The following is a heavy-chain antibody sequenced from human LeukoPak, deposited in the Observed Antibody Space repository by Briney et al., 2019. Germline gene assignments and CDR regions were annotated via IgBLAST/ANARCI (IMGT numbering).Heavy chain of an antibody. D-gene: IGHD5/OR15-5a*01. Sequence: PGWSLTLSCPASGFTFSSYWMSWVRQAPGKGLEGVANIKPDGSATYYVDSVKGRFTISRDSTNNSLYLQMNSLRAEDTAVYYCARDSNIVSSSRDYWGQGTLVTVSP. J-gene: IGHJ4*02. CDR2: IKPDGSAT. CDR3: ARDSNIVSSSRDY. CDR1: GFTFSSYW. V-gene: IGHV3-7*01.